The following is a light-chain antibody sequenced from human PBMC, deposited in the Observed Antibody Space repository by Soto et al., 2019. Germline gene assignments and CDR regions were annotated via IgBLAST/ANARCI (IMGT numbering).Light chain of an antibody. CDR3: SSYTSSSTYV. Sequence: QPVLTQPASVSGSPGQSITISCTGTSSDVGGYDYVSWYQQHPGKAPKLMIYDVSNRPSGLSNRFSGSKSGNTASLTISGLQADDEADYYCSSYTSSSTYVFGTGTKLTVL. J-gene: IGLJ1*01. CDR2: DVS. CDR1: SSDVGGYDY. V-gene: IGLV2-14*01.